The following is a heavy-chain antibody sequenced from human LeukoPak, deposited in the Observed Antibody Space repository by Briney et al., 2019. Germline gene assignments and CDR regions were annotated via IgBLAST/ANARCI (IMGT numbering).Heavy chain of an antibody. Sequence: PGGSLRLSCAASGFTFSSYAMHWVRQAPGKGLEYVSAISSNGGSTYYANSVKGRFIISRDNFKNMLYLQMGSLRAEDMAVYYCARAPGSPADYYYYMDVWGKGTTVTISS. D-gene: IGHD3-10*01. V-gene: IGHV3-64*01. CDR2: ISSNGGST. CDR1: GFTFSSYA. CDR3: ARAPGSPADYYYYMDV. J-gene: IGHJ6*03.